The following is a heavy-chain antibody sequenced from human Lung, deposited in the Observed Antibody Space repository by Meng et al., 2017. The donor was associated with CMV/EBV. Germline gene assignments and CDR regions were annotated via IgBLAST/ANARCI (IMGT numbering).Heavy chain of an antibody. J-gene: IGHJ4*02. CDR1: GFTLKYYG. V-gene: IGHV3-30*02. CDR2: IHFDGSNE. CDR3: AKAVFGVVIDY. Sequence: GGSXRLSCAASGFTLKYYGMHWVRQAPGKGLEWVAFIHFDGSNEHYADSVTGRFTISRDNPKNMLYLEMNSLRVEDTAVYYWAKAVFGVVIDYWGQGTLVTVSS. D-gene: IGHD3-3*01.